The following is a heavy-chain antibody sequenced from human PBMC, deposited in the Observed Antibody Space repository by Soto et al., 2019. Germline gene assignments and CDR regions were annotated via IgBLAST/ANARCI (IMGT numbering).Heavy chain of an antibody. V-gene: IGHV3-21*01. CDR2: ISSISSYI. CDR3: AVDRGYSYAFDY. CDR1: VFTFSSYS. J-gene: IGHJ4*02. Sequence: GALRLSGAASVFTFSSYSMNWVRQAPGKGLEWVSSISSISSYIYYADSVKGRFTISRDNAKNSLYLQMNSLRAEDTAVYYCAVDRGYSYAFDYWGQGTLVTVSS. D-gene: IGHD5-18*01.